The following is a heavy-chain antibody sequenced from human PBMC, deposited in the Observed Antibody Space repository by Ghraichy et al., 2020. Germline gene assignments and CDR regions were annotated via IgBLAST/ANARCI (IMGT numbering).Heavy chain of an antibody. Sequence: GGSLRLSCAASGFTFSSYGMHWVRQAPGKGLEWVAVISYDGTNKYYGDSVKGRFTISRDKSKNTLYLQMNSLRDEDTAVYYCAKDHRLYNWNDGDAFDIWGQGTMVTVSS. V-gene: IGHV3-30*18. CDR3: AKDHRLYNWNDGDAFDI. D-gene: IGHD1-1*01. J-gene: IGHJ3*02. CDR2: ISYDGTNK. CDR1: GFTFSSYG.